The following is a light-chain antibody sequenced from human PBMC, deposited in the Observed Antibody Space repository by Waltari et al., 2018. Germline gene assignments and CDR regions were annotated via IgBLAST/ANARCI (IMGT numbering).Light chain of an antibody. J-gene: IGKJ1*01. CDR2: KAS. CDR3: QHYYSDSRA. V-gene: IGKV1-5*03. Sequence: DIQMTQSPSTLSASVGDRVTITCRASQSISRWLAWCQQKPGKAPKLLIYKASSLASDVPSRFSGSGFGTDFTLTISSPQPDDFATYYCQHYYSDSRAFGQGTKVEVK. CDR1: QSISRW.